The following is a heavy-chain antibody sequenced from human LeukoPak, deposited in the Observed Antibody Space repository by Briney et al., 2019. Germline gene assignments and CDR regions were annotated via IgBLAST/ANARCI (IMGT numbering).Heavy chain of an antibody. V-gene: IGHV3-48*01. J-gene: IGHJ3*02. Sequence: GGSLRLSCAASGFTFSSYGMTWVRQAPGKGLEWVSYISSSSSTIYYADSVKGRFTISRDNSKNTLYLQMNSLRAEDTAVYYCAKDMGVGATAGDIWGQGTMVTVSS. CDR1: GFTFSSYG. CDR3: AKDMGVGATAGDI. CDR2: ISSSSSTI. D-gene: IGHD1-26*01.